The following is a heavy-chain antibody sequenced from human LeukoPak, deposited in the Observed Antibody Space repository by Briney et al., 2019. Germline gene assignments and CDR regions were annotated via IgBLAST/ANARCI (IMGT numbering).Heavy chain of an antibody. CDR3: ARAGHDSSGYYHGMDV. J-gene: IGHJ6*02. Sequence: SETLSLTCAVYGGSFSGYYWSWIRQPPGKGLEWIGEINHSGSTNYNPSLRSRVTISVDTSKNQFSLKLSSVTAADTAVYYRARAGHDSSGYYHGMDVWGQGTTVTVSS. CDR1: GGSFSGYY. V-gene: IGHV4-34*01. D-gene: IGHD3-22*01. CDR2: INHSGST.